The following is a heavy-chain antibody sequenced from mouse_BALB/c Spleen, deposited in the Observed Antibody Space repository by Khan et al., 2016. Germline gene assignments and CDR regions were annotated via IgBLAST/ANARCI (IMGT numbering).Heavy chain of an antibody. CDR1: GYTFTIYT. CDR2: INPSSGYT. Sequence: QVQLQQSGAEPARLGVSVKMSCKASGYTFTIYTTHWVKQRPGQGLEWIGYINPSSGYTNYIQKFKDKATLAADKASGTTYKHHSSLTSEDSAVYYCRRSRRRAGNYLFDYWGQGTTLTVSS. D-gene: IGHD2-1*01. CDR3: RRSRRRAGNYLFDY. J-gene: IGHJ2*01. V-gene: IGHV1-4*01.